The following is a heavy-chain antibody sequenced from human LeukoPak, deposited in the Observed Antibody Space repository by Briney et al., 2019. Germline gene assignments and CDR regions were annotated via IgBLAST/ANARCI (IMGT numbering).Heavy chain of an antibody. V-gene: IGHV3-21*01. CDR1: GFTFSSYS. D-gene: IGHD2-2*01. CDR3: ARERSVVVPAAIWFDP. CDR2: ISSSSSYI. Sequence: GGSLRLSCAASGFTFSSYSMNWVRQAPGKGLEWVSSISSSSSYIYYADSVKGRFTISRDNAKNSLYLQMNSLRAEDTAVYYCARERSVVVPAAIWFDPWGQGTLVTVSS. J-gene: IGHJ5*02.